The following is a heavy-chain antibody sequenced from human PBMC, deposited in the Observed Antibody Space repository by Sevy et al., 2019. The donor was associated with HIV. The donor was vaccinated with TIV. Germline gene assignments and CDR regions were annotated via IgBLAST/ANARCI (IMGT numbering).Heavy chain of an antibody. CDR2: INAGNGNT. V-gene: IGHV1-3*01. J-gene: IGHJ5*02. CDR1: GYTFTSYA. CDR3: AREGYCSSTSCYGINWFDP. D-gene: IGHD2-2*01. Sequence: ASVKVSCKASGYTFTSYAMHWVRQAPGQMLEWMGWINAGNGNTKYSQKFQGRVTITRDTSASTAYMELSSLRSEDTAVYYCAREGYCSSTSCYGINWFDPWGQGTLVTVSS.